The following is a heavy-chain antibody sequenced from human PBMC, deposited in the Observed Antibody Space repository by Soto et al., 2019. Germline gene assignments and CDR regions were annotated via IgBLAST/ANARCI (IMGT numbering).Heavy chain of an antibody. D-gene: IGHD7-27*01. V-gene: IGHV4-31*03. J-gene: IGHJ4*02. CDR2: IYHTGST. CDR3: AAKLGTTHYFDF. CDR1: GDPVSSGSYY. Sequence: QVQLQESGPGLVQPSQTLSLTCSVSGDPVSSGSYYWTWVRQHPVKGLEWIEYIYHTGSTYYNPSLRSRLIMSIDTSKNQFSLHLYSVTAADTAVYFCAAKLGTTHYFDFWGQGSLVAVSS.